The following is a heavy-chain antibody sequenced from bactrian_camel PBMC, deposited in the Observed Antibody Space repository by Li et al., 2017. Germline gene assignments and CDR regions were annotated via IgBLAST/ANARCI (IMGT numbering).Heavy chain of an antibody. CDR1: GFYVDDGC. V-gene: IGHV3S64*01. D-gene: IGHD5*01. CDR2: LERDGTP. Sequence: DVQLVESGGGLVQPGGSLRLSCAASGFYVDDGCMAWFRQAPGKEREGVAWLERDGTPTYADSVKGRFTISRDNAKNTVYLQLNSLKTEDMAIYYCTNAYGMGPGGYWGQGTQVTVS. CDR3: TNAYGMGPGGY. J-gene: IGHJ4*01.